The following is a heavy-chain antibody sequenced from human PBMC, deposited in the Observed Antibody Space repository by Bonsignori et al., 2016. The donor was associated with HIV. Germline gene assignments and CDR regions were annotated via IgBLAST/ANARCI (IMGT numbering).Heavy chain of an antibody. CDR3: ARPLRAYSGSYGDFDY. V-gene: IGHV1-2*02. Sequence: WVRQAPGQGLEWMGWINPNSGGTNYAQKFQGRVTMTRDTSISTAYMELSRLRSDDTAVYYCARPLRAYSGSYGDFDYWGQGTLVTVSS. D-gene: IGHD1-26*01. J-gene: IGHJ4*02. CDR2: INPNSGGT.